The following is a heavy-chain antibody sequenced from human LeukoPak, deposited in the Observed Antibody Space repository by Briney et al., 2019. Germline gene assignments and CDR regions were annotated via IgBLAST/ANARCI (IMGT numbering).Heavy chain of an antibody. CDR1: GGTFSSYA. D-gene: IGHD1-26*01. CDR2: IIPIFGTA. CDR3: ARVVRNYSGSYNYYYYMDV. Sequence: GASVKVSCKASGGTFSSYAISWVRQAPGQGLEWMGGIIPIFGTANYAQKFQGRVTITTDESTSTAYMELSSLRSEDTAVYYCARVVRNYSGSYNYYYYMDVWGKGTTVTVSS. J-gene: IGHJ6*03. V-gene: IGHV1-69*05.